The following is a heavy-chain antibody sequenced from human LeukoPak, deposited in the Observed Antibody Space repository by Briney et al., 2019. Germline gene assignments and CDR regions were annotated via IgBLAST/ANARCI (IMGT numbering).Heavy chain of an antibody. CDR3: ATLGAGGNSNWPFDY. V-gene: IGHV1-2*02. Sequence: VASVKVSCKASGYIFTDHYMHWVRQAPGQGLEWMGWINPKTGGTNFAQSFLGRVTMTSDTSISTAYMELSGLTSDDTAFYYCATLGAGGNSNWPFDYWGQGTLVTVSS. CDR1: GYIFTDHY. J-gene: IGHJ4*02. CDR2: INPKTGGT. D-gene: IGHD6-13*01.